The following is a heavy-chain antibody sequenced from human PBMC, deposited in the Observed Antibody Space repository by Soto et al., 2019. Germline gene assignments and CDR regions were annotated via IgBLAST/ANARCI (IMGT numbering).Heavy chain of an antibody. CDR1: GFTFSSYW. D-gene: IGHD5-12*01. CDR3: ARDLGKADCGYRWAGEIFYYYYYGMDV. Sequence: GGSLRLSCAASGFTFSSYWMHWVRQAPGKGLVRVSRINSDGSSTSYADSVKGRFTISRDNAKNTLYLQMNSLRAEDTAVYYCARDLGKADCGYRWAGEIFYYYYYGMDVWGQGTTVTVSS. J-gene: IGHJ6*02. V-gene: IGHV3-74*01. CDR2: INSDGSST.